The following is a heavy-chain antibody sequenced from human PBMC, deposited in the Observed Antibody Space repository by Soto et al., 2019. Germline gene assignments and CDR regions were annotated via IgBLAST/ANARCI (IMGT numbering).Heavy chain of an antibody. V-gene: IGHV1-46*03. CDR2: INPSGGST. CDR1: GYTFTTYY. CDR3: ASDYGGNSDWFDP. Sequence: ASVKVSCKASGYTFTTYYMHWVRQAPGQGLEWMGIINPSGGSTSYAQKFQGRVTMTRDTSTSTVYMELSSLRSEDTAVYYCASDYGGNSDWFDPWGQGTLVTVSS. D-gene: IGHD4-17*01. J-gene: IGHJ5*02.